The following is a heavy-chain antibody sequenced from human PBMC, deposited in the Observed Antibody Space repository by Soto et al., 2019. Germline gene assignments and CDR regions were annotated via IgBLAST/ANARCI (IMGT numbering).Heavy chain of an antibody. CDR1: GYPVTAYY. D-gene: IGHD3-3*01. Sequence: QLHLVQSGAVVKKPGASVTVSCSASGYPVTAYYMHWVRQAPGRGLEWMGGINPSTGAAKYTQTLEGRVTVTRDTYTSTVFMELSVLPTADTAVFCSASGGGVGVAGSAAFDMWGQGTLVTVSS. CDR2: INPSTGAA. V-gene: IGHV1-2*02. J-gene: IGHJ3*02. CDR3: ASGGGVGVAGSAAFDM.